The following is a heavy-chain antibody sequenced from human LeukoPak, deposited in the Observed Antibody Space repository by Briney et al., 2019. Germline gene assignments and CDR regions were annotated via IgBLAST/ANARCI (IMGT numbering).Heavy chain of an antibody. J-gene: IGHJ4*02. CDR2: ISWNSGSI. Sequence: GRSLRLSCAASGFTFDDYAMHWVRQAPGKGLEWVSGISWNSGSIGYADSVKGRFTISRDNAKNSLYLQMNSLRAEDTAVYYCARDQFDYWGQGTLVTVSS. V-gene: IGHV3-9*01. CDR1: GFTFDDYA. CDR3: ARDQFDY.